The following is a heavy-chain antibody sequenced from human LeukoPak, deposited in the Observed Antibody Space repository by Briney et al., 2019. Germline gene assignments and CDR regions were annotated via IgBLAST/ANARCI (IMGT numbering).Heavy chain of an antibody. Sequence: GGSLILSCAASGFRFSDSCMTWVRQAPGKGLEWVANIRQDGSEKYYVDSVKGRFTIPRDNAKNSVYLQMNSLRAEDTAVYYCARDRSISGVVTLDYWGQGTLVTVPS. CDR3: ARDRSISGVVTLDY. CDR1: GFRFSDSC. J-gene: IGHJ4*02. V-gene: IGHV3-7*01. CDR2: IRQDGSEK. D-gene: IGHD3-3*01.